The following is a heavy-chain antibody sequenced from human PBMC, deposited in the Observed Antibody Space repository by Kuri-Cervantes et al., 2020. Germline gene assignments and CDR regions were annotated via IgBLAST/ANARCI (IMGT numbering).Heavy chain of an antibody. Sequence: GGSLRLSCAASGFTFDDYAMHWVRQAPGKGLEWVSGISWNSGSIGYADSVKGRFTISRDNSKNTQFLQMTSLRVEDTAVYYCAKDYGYCTGGSCYLTTPYYFDPWGQGTLVTVSS. V-gene: IGHV3-9*01. CDR2: ISWNSGSI. CDR3: AKDYGYCTGGSCYLTTPYYFDP. J-gene: IGHJ4*02. CDR1: GFTFDDYA. D-gene: IGHD2-8*02.